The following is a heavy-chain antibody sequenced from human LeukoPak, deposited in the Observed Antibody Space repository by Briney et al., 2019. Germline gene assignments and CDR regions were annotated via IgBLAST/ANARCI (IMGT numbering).Heavy chain of an antibody. CDR3: ARGLSIAAYRRDY. V-gene: IGHV1-2*02. CDR2: INPNSGGT. Sequence: GASVKVSCKASGGTFSSYAISWVRQAPGQGLEWMGWINPNSGGTNFAQKFQGRVTMTRDTSISTAYMDLSRLRSDDTAMYYCARGLSIAAYRRDYWGQGTLVTVSS. J-gene: IGHJ4*02. D-gene: IGHD6-6*01. CDR1: GGTFSSYA.